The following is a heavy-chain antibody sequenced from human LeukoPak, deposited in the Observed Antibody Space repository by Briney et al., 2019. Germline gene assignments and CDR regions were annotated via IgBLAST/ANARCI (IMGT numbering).Heavy chain of an antibody. Sequence: PGRSLRLSCAASRFTFSSYGMHWVRQAPGKGLEWVAVIWYDGSNKYYADSVKGRFTISRDNSKNTLYLQMNSLRAEDTAVYYCAKNGGWGNYPRYYFDYWGQGTLVTVSS. CDR1: RFTFSSYG. CDR3: AKNGGWGNYPRYYFDY. D-gene: IGHD1-7*01. V-gene: IGHV3-33*06. J-gene: IGHJ4*02. CDR2: IWYDGSNK.